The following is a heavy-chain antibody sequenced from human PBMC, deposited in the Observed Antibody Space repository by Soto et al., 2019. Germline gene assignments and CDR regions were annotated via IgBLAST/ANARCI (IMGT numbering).Heavy chain of an antibody. Sequence: GGSLRLSCAASGFSFSLYGMQWVRQAPGKGLEWVAVIWYDESKKFYADSVQGRFTISRDNSKSALFLQMNSLRVEDTAVYYCARSSYTTGYHYGIDVWGQGTTVTVSS. CDR1: GFSFSLYG. J-gene: IGHJ6*02. V-gene: IGHV3-33*01. CDR3: ARSSYTTGYHYGIDV. D-gene: IGHD1-1*01. CDR2: IWYDESKK.